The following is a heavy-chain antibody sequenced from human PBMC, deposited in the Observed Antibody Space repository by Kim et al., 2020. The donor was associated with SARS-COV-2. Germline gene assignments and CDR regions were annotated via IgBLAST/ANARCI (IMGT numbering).Heavy chain of an antibody. CDR2: IYSGGST. CDR1: GFTVSSNY. CDR3: ARDNEPTDLMVAVGAFDI. D-gene: IGHD2-15*01. Sequence: GGSLRLSCAASGFTVSSNYMSWVRQAPGKGLEWVSVIYSGGSTYYADSVKGRFTISRDNSKNTLYLQMNSLRAEDTAVYYWARDNEPTDLMVAVGAFDIWGQGTMVTVSS. J-gene: IGHJ3*02. V-gene: IGHV3-66*01.